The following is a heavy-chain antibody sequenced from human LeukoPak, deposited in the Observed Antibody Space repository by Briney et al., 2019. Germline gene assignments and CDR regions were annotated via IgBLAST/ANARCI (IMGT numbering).Heavy chain of an antibody. V-gene: IGHV3-7*01. D-gene: IGHD3-16*01. CDR1: GFTFSSYW. J-gene: IGHJ4*02. CDR3: ARDDNPSLRDYDYVWGSPRPLDY. CDR2: IKQDGSEK. Sequence: GGSLRLSCAASGFTFSSYWMSWVRQAPGKGLEWVANIKQDGSEKYYVDSVKGRFTISRDNAKNSLYLQMNSLRAEDTAVYYCARDDNPSLRDYDYVWGSPRPLDYWGQGTLVTVSS.